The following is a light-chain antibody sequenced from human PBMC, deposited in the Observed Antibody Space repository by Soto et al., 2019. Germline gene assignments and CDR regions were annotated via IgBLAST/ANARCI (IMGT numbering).Light chain of an antibody. J-gene: IGKJ2*01. CDR2: DAS. CDR3: EQYGSFPNT. Sequence: EIVVTQSPGTLSLSPGERATLSCRASQSVRSNHLAWYQQKPGQAPRLLIYDASSRATGTPDRFSGSGSGTDFTLIISRLEPEDFAVYYCEQYGSFPNTFGQGTKLEIK. CDR1: QSVRSNH. V-gene: IGKV3-20*01.